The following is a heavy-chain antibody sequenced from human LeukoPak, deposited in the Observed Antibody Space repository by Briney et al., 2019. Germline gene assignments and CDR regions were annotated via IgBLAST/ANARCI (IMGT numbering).Heavy chain of an antibody. D-gene: IGHD3-22*01. CDR1: GFTFSSYA. CDR3: ARVTMIVGHYFDY. V-gene: IGHV3-23*01. Sequence: GGSLRLSCAASGFTFSSYAMSWVRQAPGKGLEWVSAISGSGGSTYYADSVKGRFTISRDNSKNTLYLQMNSLRAEDTAVYYCARVTMIVGHYFDYWGQGTLVTVSS. J-gene: IGHJ4*02. CDR2: ISGSGGST.